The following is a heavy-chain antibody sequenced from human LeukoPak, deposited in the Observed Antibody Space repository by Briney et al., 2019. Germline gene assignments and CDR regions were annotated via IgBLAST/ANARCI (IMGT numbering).Heavy chain of an antibody. V-gene: IGHV4-59*01. CDR1: GGSISSYY. CDR3: ARAGYDSSGYYSY. D-gene: IGHD3-22*01. J-gene: IGHJ4*02. Sequence: SETLSLTCTVSGGSISSYYWSWIRQPPGKGLEWIGYIYYSGSTNYNPSLKSRVTISVDTSKNQFSLKPSSVTAADTAVYYCARAGYDSSGYYSYWGQGTLVTVSS. CDR2: IYYSGST.